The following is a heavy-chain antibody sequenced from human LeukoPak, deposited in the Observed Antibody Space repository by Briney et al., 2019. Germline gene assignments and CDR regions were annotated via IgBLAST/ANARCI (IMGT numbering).Heavy chain of an antibody. V-gene: IGHV3-7*01. J-gene: IGHJ4*02. Sequence: GGSLRLSCAAFGFTFSSYWMSWVRQAPGKGPEWVANIKQDGSEKYYVDSVKGRFTISRDNAKNSLYLQMNSLRAEDTAVYYCAREGTGTTSFGYWGQGTLVTVSS. D-gene: IGHD1-7*01. CDR1: GFTFSSYW. CDR3: AREGTGTTSFGY. CDR2: IKQDGSEK.